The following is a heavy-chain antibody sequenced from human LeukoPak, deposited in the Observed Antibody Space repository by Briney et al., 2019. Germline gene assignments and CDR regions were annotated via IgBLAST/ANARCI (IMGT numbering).Heavy chain of an antibody. J-gene: IGHJ4*02. CDR1: GFTFSSYS. CDR3: AKAGTRSGGYNFDFDY. D-gene: IGHD5-24*01. V-gene: IGHV3-48*01. CDR2: ISSSSSTI. Sequence: TGGSLRLSCAASGFTFSSYSMNWVRQAPGKGLEWVSYISSSSSTIYYADSVKGRFTISRDNSKNTLYLQMNSLRAEDTAVYYCAKAGTRSGGYNFDFDYWGQGTLVTVSS.